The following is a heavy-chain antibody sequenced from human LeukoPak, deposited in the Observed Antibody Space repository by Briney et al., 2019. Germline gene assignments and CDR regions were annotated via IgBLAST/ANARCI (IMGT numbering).Heavy chain of an antibody. CDR2: ISSSSSTI. CDR3: ARVALWFGELLFDY. V-gene: IGHV3-48*04. Sequence: GGSLRLSCAASGFTFKNYAMTWVRQAPGKGLEWVSYISSSSSTIYYADSVKGRFIISRDNAKNSLYLQMNSLRAEDTAVYYCARVALWFGELLFDYWGQGTLVTVSS. D-gene: IGHD3-10*01. J-gene: IGHJ4*02. CDR1: GFTFKNYA.